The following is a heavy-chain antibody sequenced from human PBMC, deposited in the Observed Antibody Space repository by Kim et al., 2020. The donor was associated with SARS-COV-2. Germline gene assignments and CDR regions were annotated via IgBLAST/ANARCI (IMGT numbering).Heavy chain of an antibody. Sequence: ASVKVSCKASGYTFTSYAMNWVRQAPGQGLEWMGWINTDTGNPTYAQGFTGRFVFSLDTSVSTAYLQISSLKAEDTAVYYCARRATGGYCSSTSCYKGAWYYYGMDVWGQGTTVTVSS. J-gene: IGHJ6*02. D-gene: IGHD2-2*02. CDR2: INTDTGNP. CDR1: GYTFTSYA. V-gene: IGHV7-4-1*02. CDR3: ARRATGGYCSSTSCYKGAWYYYGMDV.